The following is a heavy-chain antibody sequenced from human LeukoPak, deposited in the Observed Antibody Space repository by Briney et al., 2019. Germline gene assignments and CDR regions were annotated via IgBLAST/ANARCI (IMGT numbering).Heavy chain of an antibody. CDR2: IIPILGIA. D-gene: IGHD4-23*01. Sequence: SAKVSRKASGGTFSSYAISWVRQAPGQGLEWMGRIIPILGIANYAQKFQGRVTITADKSTSTAYMELSSLRSEDTAVYYCARKGDYGGNSVDYWGQGTLVTVSS. J-gene: IGHJ4*02. CDR3: ARKGDYGGNSVDY. V-gene: IGHV1-69*04. CDR1: GGTFSSYA.